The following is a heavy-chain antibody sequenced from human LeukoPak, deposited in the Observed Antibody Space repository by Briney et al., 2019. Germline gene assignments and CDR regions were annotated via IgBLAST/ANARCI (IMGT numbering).Heavy chain of an antibody. CDR3: TTDPAYCGGDCYSDAGAEAFDT. J-gene: IGHJ3*02. CDR2: ISYDGNYK. V-gene: IGHV3-30*03. CDR1: GFIFSSYG. D-gene: IGHD2-21*01. Sequence: PGGSLRLSCAASGFIFSSYGMHWVRQAPGKGLEWVADISYDGNYKYYADSVKGRFTISRDNSKNTLYLQMNSLKTEDTAVYYCTTDPAYCGGDCYSDAGAEAFDTWGQGTMVTVSS.